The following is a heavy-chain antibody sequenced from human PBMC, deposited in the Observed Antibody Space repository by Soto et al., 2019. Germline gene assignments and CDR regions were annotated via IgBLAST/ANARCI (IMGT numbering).Heavy chain of an antibody. CDR2: VSSTGST. CDR1: GGSLNSYY. Sequence: SETLSLTCTVSGGSLNSYYWTWIRQSPGKGLEWIGYVSSTGSTNYNPSLKSRVILSLDTSTSEVSLSLTSVTTADAAVYFCARFSPPRKSYDSNPGWFDPWGQGIMVT. D-gene: IGHD3-22*01. V-gene: IGHV4-59*01. CDR3: ARFSPPRKSYDSNPGWFDP. J-gene: IGHJ5*02.